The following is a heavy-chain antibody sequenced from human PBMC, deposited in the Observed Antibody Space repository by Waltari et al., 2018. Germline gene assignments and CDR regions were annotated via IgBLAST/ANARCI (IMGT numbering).Heavy chain of an antibody. D-gene: IGHD4-17*01. V-gene: IGHV4-34*01. J-gene: IGHJ3*02. Sequence: QVQLQQWGAGLLKPSETLSLTCAVSAGSFSGYYWSWIGQPPGKGLEWIGEINHSGSTNYNPSLNSRVTISVDTSKNQFSLKLSSVTAADTAVYYCASPVTPSQGAFDIWGQGTMVTVSS. CDR1: AGSFSGYY. CDR2: INHSGST. CDR3: ASPVTPSQGAFDI.